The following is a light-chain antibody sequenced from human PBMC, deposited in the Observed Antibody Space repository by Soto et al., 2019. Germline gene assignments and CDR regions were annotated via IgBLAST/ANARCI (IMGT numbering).Light chain of an antibody. CDR3: QQYGDSPRT. J-gene: IGKJ5*01. CDR1: QSIGNY. Sequence: EVVLTQSPATLSLSPGEGATLSCRASQSIGNYLAWYQQKPGQAPRLLIYATSNRATGIPARFSGSGSGTDFTLTISSLEPEDFAVYYCQQYGDSPRTFGQGTRLETK. CDR2: ATS. V-gene: IGKV3-11*01.